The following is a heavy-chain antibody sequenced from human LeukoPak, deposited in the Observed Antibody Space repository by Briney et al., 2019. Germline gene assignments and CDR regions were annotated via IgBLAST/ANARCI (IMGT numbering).Heavy chain of an antibody. V-gene: IGHV5-51*01. Sequence: GESLKISCKGSGYTFTNHFIAWVRQVPGKGLEWMGVIYPGSSDTRYSPSFQGHVTISADKSISTAYLQWSSLKASDSAMYYCARQGGGSGDDYSSYWGQGTLVTVSS. J-gene: IGHJ4*02. CDR2: IYPGSSDT. D-gene: IGHD5-12*01. CDR1: GYTFTNHF. CDR3: ARQGGGSGDDYSSY.